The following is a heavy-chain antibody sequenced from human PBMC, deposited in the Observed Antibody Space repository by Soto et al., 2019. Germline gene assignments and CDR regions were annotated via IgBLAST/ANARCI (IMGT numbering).Heavy chain of an antibody. J-gene: IGHJ4*02. CDR2: ISYDGSNK. D-gene: IGHD6-13*01. Sequence: QVQLVESGGGVVQPGRSLRLSCAASGFTFSSYAMHWVRQAPGRGLEWVALISYDGSNKYYADSVKGRFTISRDNSKNTLYLQPTSLRAEATAVYFCARRAAAGSYYFDYWGQGTLVTVSS. CDR1: GFTFSSYA. CDR3: ARRAAAGSYYFDY. V-gene: IGHV3-30-3*01.